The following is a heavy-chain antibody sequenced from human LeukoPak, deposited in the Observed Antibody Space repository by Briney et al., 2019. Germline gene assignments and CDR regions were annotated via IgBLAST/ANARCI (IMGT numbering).Heavy chain of an antibody. CDR2: ISSSSSTI. CDR1: GFTFSSYS. CDR3: AREEYYYDSSGYLPYIDY. J-gene: IGHJ4*02. V-gene: IGHV3-48*04. Sequence: GGSLRLSCAASGFTFSSYSMYWVRQAPGKGLEWVSYISSSSSTIYYADSVKGRFTISRDNAKNSLYLQMNSLRAEDTAVYYCAREEYYYDSSGYLPYIDYWGQGTLVTVSS. D-gene: IGHD3-22*01.